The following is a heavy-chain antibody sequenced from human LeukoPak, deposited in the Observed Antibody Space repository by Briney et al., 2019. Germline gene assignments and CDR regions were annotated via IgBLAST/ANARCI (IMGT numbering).Heavy chain of an antibody. J-gene: IGHJ4*02. Sequence: GGSLRLSCAASGFTFSSYAMSWVRQAPGKGLEWVSAISGSGGSTYYADSVKGRFTISRDNSKNTLYLQMNSPRAEDTAVYYCAKDSAYYGSGSLTYFDYWGQGTLVTVSS. CDR3: AKDSAYYGSGSLTYFDY. D-gene: IGHD3-10*01. CDR1: GFTFSSYA. CDR2: ISGSGGST. V-gene: IGHV3-23*01.